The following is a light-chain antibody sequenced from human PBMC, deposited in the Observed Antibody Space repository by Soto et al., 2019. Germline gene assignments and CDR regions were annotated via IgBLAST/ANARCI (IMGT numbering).Light chain of an antibody. J-gene: IGKJ2*01. CDR3: QQYDNLPRT. CDR1: HDISNY. V-gene: IGKV1-33*01. CDR2: DAS. Sequence: DIQMTQSPSSLSASVGDRVTITCQASHDISNYLIWFQQKPGSAPKRLIYDASNSETGVPSRLSADGFWKDFTFTIDSLQPEDVATYYCQQYDNLPRTFGQGTKVEIK.